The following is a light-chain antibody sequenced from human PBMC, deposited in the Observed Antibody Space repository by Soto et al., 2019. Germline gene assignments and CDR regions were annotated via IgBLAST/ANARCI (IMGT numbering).Light chain of an antibody. CDR1: SSDVGGYNY. CDR3: SSYTSSRAYV. J-gene: IGLJ1*01. Sequence: QSALTQPASVSGSPGQSITISCTGTSSDVGGYNYVSWYQQHPGKASKLMIYDVSNRPSGFSNRFSGSKSGNTASLTISGLQAEDEADYYCSSYTSSRAYVFGTGTKVTVL. CDR2: DVS. V-gene: IGLV2-14*01.